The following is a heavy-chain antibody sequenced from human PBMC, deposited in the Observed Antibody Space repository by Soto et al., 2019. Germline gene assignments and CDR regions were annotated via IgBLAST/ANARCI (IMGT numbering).Heavy chain of an antibody. Sequence: EVQLVESGGGLVQPGGSLRLSCAASGFTFSSYWMSWVRQAPGKGLEWVANIKHDGSEKYYVDSVKGRFTISRDNAKNSLYLQMNSLRAEDTAVYYCAREVRLWFGELSGNYYYGMDVWGQGTTVTVSS. CDR1: GFTFSSYW. V-gene: IGHV3-7*03. J-gene: IGHJ6*02. CDR3: AREVRLWFGELSGNYYYGMDV. CDR2: IKHDGSEK. D-gene: IGHD3-10*01.